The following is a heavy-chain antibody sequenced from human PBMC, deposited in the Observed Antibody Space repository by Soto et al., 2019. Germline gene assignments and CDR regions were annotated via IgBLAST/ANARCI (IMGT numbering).Heavy chain of an antibody. D-gene: IGHD3-22*01. J-gene: IGHJ5*02. Sequence: QVQLQESGPGLVKPSETLSLTCRVSGGSISDDYWSWIRQPPGKGLEWIGYMYKGGSINYNPSLKSRVTISVDTSKNQFSLKLNSVTAADTAVYYCARSYYDRSGYAVDPWGQGTLVTVSS. CDR1: GGSISDDY. CDR3: ARSYYDRSGYAVDP. V-gene: IGHV4-4*09. CDR2: MYKGGSI.